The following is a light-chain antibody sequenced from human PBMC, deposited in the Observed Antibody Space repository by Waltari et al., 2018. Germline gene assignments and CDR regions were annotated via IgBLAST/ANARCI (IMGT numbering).Light chain of an antibody. CDR3: TSYTGFSVRPYV. Sequence: QSALTQPASVSGSPGQSITIPCTGTSSDDGSYTYVSWYKQHPGKAPKLLIYDFSHRPSDVSNRCCGSRSGNTASLTISGLQTEDEATYYCTSYTGFSVRPYVFGTGTKVTGL. J-gene: IGLJ1*01. CDR1: SSDDGSYTY. CDR2: DFS. V-gene: IGLV2-14*03.